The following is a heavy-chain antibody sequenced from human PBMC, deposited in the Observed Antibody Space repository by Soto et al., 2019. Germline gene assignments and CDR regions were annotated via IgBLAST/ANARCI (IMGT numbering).Heavy chain of an antibody. J-gene: IGHJ4*02. D-gene: IGHD5-18*01. CDR2: ISGKNDKR. CDR1: GYTFIRYG. Sequence: QVQLVQSGGEIKKPGASVNVSCKASGYTFIRYGISWVRQAPGQGFEWMGWISGKNDKRNHAQKFRGRITMTTDTSTNTAYLEVRSLGSDDTAIYYCAREGNGYEDYWGQGTLVTGSS. CDR3: AREGNGYEDY. V-gene: IGHV1-18*04.